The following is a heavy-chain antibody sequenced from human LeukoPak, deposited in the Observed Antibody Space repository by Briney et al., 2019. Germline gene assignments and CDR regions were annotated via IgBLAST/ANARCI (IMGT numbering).Heavy chain of an antibody. D-gene: IGHD3-16*02. CDR3: ARGYYDYVWGSYQFDY. CDR1: GYTFTSND. V-gene: IGHV1-18*01. Sequence: GASVKVSCKASGYTFTSNDINWVRQATGQGLEWMGWISAYNGNTNYAQKLQGRVTMTTDTSTSTAYMELRSLRSDDTAVYYCARGYYDYVWGSYQFDYWGQGTLVTVSS. CDR2: ISAYNGNT. J-gene: IGHJ4*02.